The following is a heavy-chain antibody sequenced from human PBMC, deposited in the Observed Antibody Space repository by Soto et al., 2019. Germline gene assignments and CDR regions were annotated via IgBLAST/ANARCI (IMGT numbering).Heavy chain of an antibody. Sequence: GGSLRLSCAASGFTFSSYGMHWVRQAPGKGLEWVAVISYDGSNKYYADSVKGRFTISRDNSKNTLYLQMNSLRAEDTAVYYCAKAGWYSSSWYGSQDTPQTYYFDYWGQGTLVTVSS. CDR1: GFTFSSYG. D-gene: IGHD6-13*01. CDR3: AKAGWYSSSWYGSQDTPQTYYFDY. V-gene: IGHV3-30*18. CDR2: ISYDGSNK. J-gene: IGHJ4*02.